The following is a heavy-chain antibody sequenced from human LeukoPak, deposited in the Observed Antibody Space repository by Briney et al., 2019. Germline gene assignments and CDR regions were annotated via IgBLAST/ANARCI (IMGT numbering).Heavy chain of an antibody. CDR1: GGSISSYY. D-gene: IGHD1-1*01. Sequence: SETLSLTCTVSGGSISSYYWSWIRQPAGKGREGIGRIWTSGSTNYNPSLKSRVAMSVDTSKKQISQKLSTVTAADTAVYYCTRAASGTREFDYWGQGTLVTVSS. J-gene: IGHJ4*02. CDR3: TRAASGTREFDY. V-gene: IGHV4-4*07. CDR2: IWTSGST.